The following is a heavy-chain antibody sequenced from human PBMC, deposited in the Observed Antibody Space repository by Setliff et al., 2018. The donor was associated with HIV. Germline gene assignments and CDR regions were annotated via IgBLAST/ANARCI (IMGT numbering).Heavy chain of an antibody. J-gene: IGHJ4*01. CDR2: VYSAGNT. CDR1: GFTVSSTY. D-gene: IGHD2-15*01. Sequence: PGGSLRLSCAASGFTVSSTYMSWVRQSPVRGLEWVSVVYSAGNTYYADSVKGRFTISRDNSKNTLYLQMNGLRVEDTAVYYCAKDGISGGAYPPYYFDYWGHGTLVTVSS. V-gene: IGHV3-53*01. CDR3: AKDGISGGAYPPYYFDY.